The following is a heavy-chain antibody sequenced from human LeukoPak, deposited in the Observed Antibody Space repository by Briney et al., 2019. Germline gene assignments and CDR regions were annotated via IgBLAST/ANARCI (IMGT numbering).Heavy chain of an antibody. J-gene: IGHJ5*02. D-gene: IGHD1-26*01. CDR2: ISSTSSYT. CDR3: ASRLGGSYDH. CDR1: GFTFNSYS. V-gene: IGHV3-21*01. Sequence: GGSLRLSCAASGFTFNSYSMNWVRQAPGKGLEWVSSISSTSSYTYYADSVKGRFTISRDNAKNSLFLQMNSLRAEDTAVYYCASRLGGSYDHWGQGTLVTVSS.